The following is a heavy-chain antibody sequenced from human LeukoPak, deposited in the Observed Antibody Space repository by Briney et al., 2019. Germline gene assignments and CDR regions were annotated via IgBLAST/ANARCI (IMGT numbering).Heavy chain of an antibody. D-gene: IGHD6-19*01. Sequence: QSGGSLRLSCAASGFTFSSYGMHWVRQAPGKGLEWVAVISYDGSNKYYADSVKGRFTISRNNSKSTLYLQMNSLRPEDTAVYYCARDWGRRYSSGWYGDFDYWGQGTLVTVSS. CDR1: GFTFSSYG. V-gene: IGHV3-30*03. CDR3: ARDWGRRYSSGWYGDFDY. CDR2: ISYDGSNK. J-gene: IGHJ4*02.